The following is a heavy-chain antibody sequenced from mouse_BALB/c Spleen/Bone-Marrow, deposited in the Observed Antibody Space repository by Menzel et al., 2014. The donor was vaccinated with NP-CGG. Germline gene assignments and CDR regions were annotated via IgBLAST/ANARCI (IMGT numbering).Heavy chain of an antibody. J-gene: IGHJ2*01. V-gene: IGHV5-4*02. CDR1: GFTFSDYY. Sequence: EVQRVESGGGLMKPGGSLKLSCAASGFTFSDYYMYWVRQTPEKRLEWVATISDGGTYSYYADSVKGRFTISRDNAKSNLYLQMNSLKSEDTAMYYCARDMGDHWGQGTTLTVSS. CDR2: ISDGGTYS. CDR3: ARDMGDH. D-gene: IGHD1-1*02.